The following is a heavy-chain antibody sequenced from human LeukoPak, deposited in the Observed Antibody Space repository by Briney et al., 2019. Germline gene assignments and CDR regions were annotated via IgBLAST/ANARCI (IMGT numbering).Heavy chain of an antibody. V-gene: IGHV4-4*07. CDR2: IYTSGST. J-gene: IGHJ4*02. Sequence: SETLSLTCTVSGGSISSYYWSWIRQPAGKGLEWIGRIYTSGSTNYNPSLKSRVTMSVDTSKNQFSLKLSSVTAADTAVYYCAREYCGGDCPTSCFHYWGQGTLVTVSS. CDR3: AREYCGGDCPTSCFHY. D-gene: IGHD2-21*02. CDR1: GGSISSYY.